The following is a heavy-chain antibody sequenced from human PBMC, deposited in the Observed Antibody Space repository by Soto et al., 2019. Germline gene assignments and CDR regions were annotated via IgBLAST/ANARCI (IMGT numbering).Heavy chain of an antibody. J-gene: IGHJ6*02. D-gene: IGHD3-3*01. CDR2: INPSGRNI. CDR1: GFTFSSFE. V-gene: IGHV3-48*03. Sequence: GGSLRLSCVASGFTFSSFEMNWIRQAPGKGPEWIAVINPSGRNISYADSVKGRFTISRDNTKRSGYLQMNSLRAEDTAVYYCALFLEWLLWLDYYYYYGMDVWGQGTTVTVSS. CDR3: ALFLEWLLWLDYYYYYGMDV.